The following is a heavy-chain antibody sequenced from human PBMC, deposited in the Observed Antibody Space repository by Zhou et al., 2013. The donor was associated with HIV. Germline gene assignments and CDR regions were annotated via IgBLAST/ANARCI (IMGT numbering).Heavy chain of an antibody. CDR2: ISPHDGST. D-gene: IGHD6-19*01. CDR1: GYTFTNDH. Sequence: QLQLVQSGAEVKKPGASVKVSCKASGYTFTNDHMHWVRQTPGQGLEWMGMISPHDGSTTYAQKFQDRVTMTTDTSTSTVYMELSSLRSEDTAMYFCADSFGWWAFHLWGQGTRVTVSS. CDR3: ADSFGWWAFHL. V-gene: IGHV1-46*01. J-gene: IGHJ3*01.